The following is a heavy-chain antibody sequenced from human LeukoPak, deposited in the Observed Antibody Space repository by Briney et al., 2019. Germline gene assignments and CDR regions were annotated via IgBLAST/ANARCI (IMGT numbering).Heavy chain of an antibody. CDR3: AKDHYDSSGYLFDY. Sequence: GGSLRLSCAASGFTFSSYWMSWVRQAPGKGLEWVANIKQDGSEKYYVDSVKGRFTISRDNAKNSLYLQMNSLRAEDTALYYCAKDHYDSSGYLFDYWGQGTLVTVSS. CDR2: IKQDGSEK. V-gene: IGHV3-7*03. D-gene: IGHD3-22*01. J-gene: IGHJ4*02. CDR1: GFTFSSYW.